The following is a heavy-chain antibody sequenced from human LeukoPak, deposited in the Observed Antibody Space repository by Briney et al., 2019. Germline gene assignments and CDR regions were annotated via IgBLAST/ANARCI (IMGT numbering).Heavy chain of an antibody. J-gene: IGHJ5*02. CDR1: GFTLSTYA. D-gene: IGHD6-13*01. CDR2: ISAGSGST. V-gene: IGHV3-23*01. CDR3: AKSPRSAADNWFDP. Sequence: GGSLRLSCAASGFTLSTYAMNWVRQAPGKGLEWVSGISAGSGSTYYADSVKGRFTISRDNSKNTLYLQMNSLTVEDTAVYYCAKSPRSAADNWFDPWGQGTLVTVSS.